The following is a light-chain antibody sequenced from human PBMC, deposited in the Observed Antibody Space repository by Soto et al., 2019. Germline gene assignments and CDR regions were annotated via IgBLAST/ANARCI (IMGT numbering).Light chain of an antibody. CDR2: DTS. CDR1: QSVSSS. V-gene: IGKV3-15*01. J-gene: IGKJ1*01. CDR3: QQYVHWPPGK. Sequence: EIVVTQSPATLSFSPGERVTLSCRASQSVSSSLAWYQQRPGQAPRLLIYDTSTRAPGIAARFSGSGSGTEFTLTISSLQSEDVAVYYCQQYVHWPPGKFGQGTKVDIK.